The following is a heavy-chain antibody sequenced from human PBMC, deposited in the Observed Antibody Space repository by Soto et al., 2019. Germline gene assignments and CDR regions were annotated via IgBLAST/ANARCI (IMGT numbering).Heavy chain of an antibody. CDR3: SGWVGDAV. Sequence: EVHLVESGGGLVQTGGSLRLSCAIFESTVSRDWMNWVRQAPGKGLEWVAHINQDGSGKYNVDSVKGRFTISRDNAQKSLYLHINSLRLADTAMYYCSGWVGDAVWGQGTLVTVSS. CDR1: ESTVSRDW. J-gene: IGHJ4*02. CDR2: INQDGSGK. V-gene: IGHV3-7*01. D-gene: IGHD1-26*01.